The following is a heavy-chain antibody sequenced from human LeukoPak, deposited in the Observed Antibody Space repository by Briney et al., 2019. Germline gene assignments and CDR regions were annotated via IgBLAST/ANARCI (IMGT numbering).Heavy chain of an antibody. J-gene: IGHJ4*02. CDR1: GYSISSGYY. V-gene: IGHV4-38-2*02. CDR3: ARGHDILTGYYTGYYFDY. CDR2: IYHSGST. Sequence: PSETLSLTCTVSGYSISSGYYWGWIRQPPGKGLEWIGSIYHSGSTYYNPSLKSRVTISVDKSKNQFSLKLSSVTAADTAVYYCARGHDILTGYYTGYYFDYWGQGTLVTVSS. D-gene: IGHD3-9*01.